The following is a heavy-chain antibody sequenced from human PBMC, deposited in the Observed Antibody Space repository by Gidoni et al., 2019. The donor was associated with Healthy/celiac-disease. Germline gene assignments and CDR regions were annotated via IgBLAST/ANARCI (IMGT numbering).Heavy chain of an antibody. CDR3: AREKGYCSGGSCLGGYYYYGMDV. D-gene: IGHD2-15*01. V-gene: IGHV3-30*03. CDR2: ISYDGSNK. CDR1: GFTFSSYG. J-gene: IGHJ6*02. Sequence: QVQLVESGGGVVQPGRSLRLSCAASGFTFSSYGMHWVRQAPGKGLEWVAVISYDGSNKYYADSVKGRFTISRDNSKNTLYLQMNSLRAEDTAVYYCAREKGYCSGGSCLGGYYYYGMDVWGQGTTVTVSS.